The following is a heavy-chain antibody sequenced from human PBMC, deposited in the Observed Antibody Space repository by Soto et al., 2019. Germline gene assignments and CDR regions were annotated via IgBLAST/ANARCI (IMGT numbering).Heavy chain of an antibody. J-gene: IGHJ3*02. V-gene: IGHV5-51*01. CDR3: ASPSHRRDDAFDI. CDR1: GYSFTTNW. Sequence: GESLKISCKGSGYSFTTNWMAWVRQMPGKGLEWMGIIYPADSDTRYSPSFQGQVTILADKSISTAYLQWSSLKASDTAMYYCASPSHRRDDAFDIWGQGTMVTVSS. CDR2: IYPADSDT.